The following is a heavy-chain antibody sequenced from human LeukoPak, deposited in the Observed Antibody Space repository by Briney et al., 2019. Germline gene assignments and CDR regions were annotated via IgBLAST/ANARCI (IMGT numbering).Heavy chain of an antibody. D-gene: IGHD6-13*01. J-gene: IGHJ6*03. V-gene: IGHV1-69*05. CDR2: IIPIFGTA. CDR1: GGTFSSYA. CDR3: ARRNSSPPNYYYYYYMDV. Sequence: ASVKVSCKASGGTFSSYAISWVRQAPGQGLEWMGGIIPIFGTANYAQEFQGRVTITTDESTSTAYMELSSLRSEDTAVYYCARRNSSPPNYYYYYYMDVWGKGTTVTVSS.